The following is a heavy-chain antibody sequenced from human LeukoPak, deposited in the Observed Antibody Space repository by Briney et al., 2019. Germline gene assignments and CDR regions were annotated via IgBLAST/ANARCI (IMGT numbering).Heavy chain of an antibody. CDR1: GGTFSSYT. J-gene: IGHJ4*02. Sequence: GASVKVSCKASGGTFSSYTISWVRQAPGQGLEWMGGIIPIFGTANYAQKFQGRVTITADESTSTAYMELSSLRSEDTAVYYCANQQSRYDILTGYYGYFDYWGQGTLVTVSS. CDR3: ANQQSRYDILTGYYGYFDY. D-gene: IGHD3-9*01. CDR2: IIPIFGTA. V-gene: IGHV1-69*01.